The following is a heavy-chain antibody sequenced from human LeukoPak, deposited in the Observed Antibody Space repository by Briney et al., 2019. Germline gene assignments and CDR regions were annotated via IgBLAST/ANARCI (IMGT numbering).Heavy chain of an antibody. CDR2: ISPDGSDK. V-gene: IGHV3-7*01. J-gene: IGHJ4*02. CDR1: GFSFSDYW. CDR3: VRAIGSNTL. D-gene: IGHD4-23*01. Sequence: GGSLRLSCAASGFSFSDYWMRWVRQAPGKGLEWVANISPDGSDKYYVDSVKGRFSVSRDNAKNSLYLQMNSLRAEDTAVYFCVRAIGSNTLWGQGTLVTVSS.